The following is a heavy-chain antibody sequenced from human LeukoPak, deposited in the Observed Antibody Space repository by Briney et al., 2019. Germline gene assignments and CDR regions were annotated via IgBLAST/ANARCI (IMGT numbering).Heavy chain of an antibody. CDR1: GGSFSGYY. D-gene: IGHD3-3*01. V-gene: IGHV4-34*01. CDR3: ARGFGVVKGSFDY. Sequence: KPSETLSLTCAVYGGSFSGYYWSWIRQPPGKGLERIGEINHSGSTNYNPSLKSRVTISVDTSKNQFSLKLSSVTAADTAVYYCARGFGVVKGSFDYWGQGTLVTVSS. J-gene: IGHJ4*02. CDR2: INHSGST.